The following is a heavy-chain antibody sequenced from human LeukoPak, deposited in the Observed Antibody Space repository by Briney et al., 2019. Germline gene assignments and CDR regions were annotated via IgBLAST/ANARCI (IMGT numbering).Heavy chain of an antibody. V-gene: IGHV4-59*01. Sequence: PSETLSLTCTVSGGSISSYYWSWIRQPPGKGLEWIGYIYYSGSTNYNPSLKSRVTISVDTSKNQFSLKLSSVTAADTAVYYCARVIYDYDRPDAFDIWGQGPMVTVSS. CDR2: IYYSGST. CDR1: GGSISSYY. CDR3: ARVIYDYDRPDAFDI. J-gene: IGHJ3*02. D-gene: IGHD3-16*01.